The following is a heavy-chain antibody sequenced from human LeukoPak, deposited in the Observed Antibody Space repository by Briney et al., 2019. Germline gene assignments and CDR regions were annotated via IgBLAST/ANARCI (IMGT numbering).Heavy chain of an antibody. V-gene: IGHV4-39*01. J-gene: IGHJ4*02. Sequence: SETLSLTCTVSGGSISSSSYYWGWIRQPPGKGLEWIGSIYYSGSTYYNPSLKSRVTISVDTSKNQFSLKLSSVTAADTAVYYCARSFSSGSYYYFDYWGQGTLVTVSS. CDR3: ARSFSSGSYYYFDY. CDR1: GGSISSSSYY. CDR2: IYYSGST. D-gene: IGHD1-26*01.